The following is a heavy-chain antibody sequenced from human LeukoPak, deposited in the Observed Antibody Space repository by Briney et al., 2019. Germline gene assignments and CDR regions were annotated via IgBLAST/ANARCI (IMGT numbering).Heavy chain of an antibody. V-gene: IGHV3-53*01. CDR1: GFTGSNNY. Sequence: GGSLRLSCAASGFTGSNNYVSWVRQAPGMGLEWVSAIHSSGATCYADSVKGRFTISRDNSKNTLYLQMNSLRAEDTAVYYCAKDAVTKFNGGIFDYWGQGTLVTVSS. CDR2: IHSSGAT. J-gene: IGHJ4*02. D-gene: IGHD4-17*01. CDR3: AKDAVTKFNGGIFDY.